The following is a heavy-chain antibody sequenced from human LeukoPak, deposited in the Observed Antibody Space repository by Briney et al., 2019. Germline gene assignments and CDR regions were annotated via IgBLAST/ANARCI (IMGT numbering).Heavy chain of an antibody. V-gene: IGHV3-21*01. J-gene: IGHJ4*02. CDR2: ISSSTSCI. D-gene: IGHD4-17*01. CDR3: ARAGGSTVSHSNY. CDR1: GFTFSSYS. Sequence: GGSLRLSCAASGFTFSSYSMNWIRQAPGKGLEWVSSISSSTSCIYYADSVKGRFTISKDNAKNSLYLQMNSLRAEDTAVYYCARAGGSTVSHSNYWGQGTLVTVSS.